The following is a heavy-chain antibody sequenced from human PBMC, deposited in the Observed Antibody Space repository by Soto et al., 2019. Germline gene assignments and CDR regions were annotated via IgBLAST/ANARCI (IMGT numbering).Heavy chain of an antibody. Sequence: LSLTCTVSGGSISSSRYYWGWIRQPPGKGLEWIGSIYYSGSTYYNPSLKSRVTISVDTSKNQFSLKLSSVTAADTAVYYCARAPYDFWSGYFVFDYYGMDVWGQGTTVTVSS. V-gene: IGHV4-39*01. CDR1: GGSISSSRYY. J-gene: IGHJ6*02. D-gene: IGHD3-3*01. CDR2: IYYSGST. CDR3: ARAPYDFWSGYFVFDYYGMDV.